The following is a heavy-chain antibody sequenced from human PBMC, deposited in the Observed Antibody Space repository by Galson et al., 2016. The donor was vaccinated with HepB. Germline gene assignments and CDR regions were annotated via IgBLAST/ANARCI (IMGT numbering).Heavy chain of an antibody. CDR2: ISTYNGNT. D-gene: IGHD4-23*01. Sequence: SVXXXCKASGXXLNXXXISXXXQAXXQGLEXMGXISTYNGNTNYVQXFQXRVTMTRDTSTSTVYMELRSLSSDDTAVYYLAXDSXDYGGSRPFDAWGQGXXVTV. J-gene: IGHJ4*02. V-gene: IGHV1-18*01. CDR1: GXXLNXXX. CDR3: AXDSXDYGGSRPFDA.